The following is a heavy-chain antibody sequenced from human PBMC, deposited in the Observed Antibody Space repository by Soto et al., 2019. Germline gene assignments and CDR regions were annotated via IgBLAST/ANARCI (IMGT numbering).Heavy chain of an antibody. D-gene: IGHD6-13*01. CDR1: GFTFSSYG. CDR3: ARAYIAADIDC. CDR2: IWYDGSNK. Sequence: QVQLVESGGGVVQPGRSLRLSCAASGFTFSSYGMHWVRQAPGKGLEWVAVIWYDGSNKYYADSVKGRFTISRDNSKNTLYLQMNSLRAEDTAVYYCARAYIAADIDCWGQGTLVTVSS. J-gene: IGHJ4*02. V-gene: IGHV3-33*01.